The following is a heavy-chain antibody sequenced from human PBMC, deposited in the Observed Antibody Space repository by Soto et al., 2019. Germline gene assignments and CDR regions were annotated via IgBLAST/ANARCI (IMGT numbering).Heavy chain of an antibody. V-gene: IGHV1-46*01. CDR1: GYTFTSYY. CDR2: INPSGGST. CDR3: ARNRALRVANPSPDYGMDV. D-gene: IGHD2-15*01. Sequence: ASVKVSCKASGYTFTSYYMHWVRQAPGQALEWMGKINPSGGSTSYAQKFQGRVTMTRDTSTSTVYMELSSLRSEDTPVYYCARNRALRVANPSPDYGMDVWGEGTTLTVSS. J-gene: IGHJ6*02.